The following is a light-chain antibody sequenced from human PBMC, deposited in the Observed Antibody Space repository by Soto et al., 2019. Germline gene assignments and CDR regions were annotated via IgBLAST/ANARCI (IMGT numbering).Light chain of an antibody. V-gene: IGKV1-12*01. Sequence: DIQMTQSPSSVSASVGDRVTITCRASRDISRWLAWYQHKPGQAPKLLIYATSNLPSGVPSRFSGSGSGTDFILPISSLQPEDFGTYYCQQANSFPVTFGQGTRLEI. J-gene: IGKJ5*01. CDR1: RDISRW. CDR2: ATS. CDR3: QQANSFPVT.